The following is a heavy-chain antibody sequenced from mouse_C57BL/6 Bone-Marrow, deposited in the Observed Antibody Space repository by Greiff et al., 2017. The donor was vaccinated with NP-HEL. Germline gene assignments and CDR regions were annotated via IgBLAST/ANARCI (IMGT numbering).Heavy chain of an antibody. CDR3: ARERGLRVAY. D-gene: IGHD2-4*01. CDR1: GYTFTSYG. CDR2: IYPRSGNT. Sequence: QVQLQQSGAELARPGASVKLSCKASGYTFTSYGISWVKQRTGQGLEWIGEIYPRSGNTYYIEKFKGKATLTADKSSSTAYMELRSLTSEDSAVYFCARERGLRVAYWGQGTLVTVSA. V-gene: IGHV1-81*01. J-gene: IGHJ3*01.